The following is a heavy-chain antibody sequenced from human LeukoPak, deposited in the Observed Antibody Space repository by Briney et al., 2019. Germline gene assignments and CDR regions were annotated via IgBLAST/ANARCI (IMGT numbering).Heavy chain of an antibody. CDR2: IVVGSGNT. Sequence: TSVKVSCKASGFTFTSSAMQWVRQARGQRLEGIGWIVVGSGNTSYAQNFQGRVTMTRDTSISTAYMELSRLRPDDTAVYYCAGGIGRYSSSFFDYWGQGTLVTVSS. V-gene: IGHV1-58*02. J-gene: IGHJ4*02. D-gene: IGHD1-26*01. CDR3: AGGIGRYSSSFFDY. CDR1: GFTFTSSA.